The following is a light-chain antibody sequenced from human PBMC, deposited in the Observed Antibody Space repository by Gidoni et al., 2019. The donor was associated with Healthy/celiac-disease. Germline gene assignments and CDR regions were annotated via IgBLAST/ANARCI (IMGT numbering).Light chain of an antibody. CDR1: QDISNY. V-gene: IGKV1-33*01. Sequence: DLQITQSPSSLSASVGDRVTITCQASQDISNYLNWYQQKPGKAPKLLIYDASNLETGVPSRFSGSGSGTDFTFTISSLQPEDIATYYCQQYYNPLLTFGGGTKVEIK. CDR2: DAS. CDR3: QQYYNPLLT. J-gene: IGKJ4*01.